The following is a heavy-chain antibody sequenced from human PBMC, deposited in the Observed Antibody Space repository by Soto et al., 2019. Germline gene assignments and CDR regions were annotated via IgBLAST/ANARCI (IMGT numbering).Heavy chain of an antibody. Sequence: GGSLRLSCAASGFTFSSYWMNWVRQAPGKGLEWVAVISYDGSNKYYADSVKGRFTISRDNSKNTLYLQMNSLRAEDTAVYYCAKDSYGSGSYYKSLDYWGQGTLVTVSS. J-gene: IGHJ4*02. CDR1: GFTFSSYW. CDR3: AKDSYGSGSYYKSLDY. D-gene: IGHD3-10*01. CDR2: ISYDGSNK. V-gene: IGHV3-30*18.